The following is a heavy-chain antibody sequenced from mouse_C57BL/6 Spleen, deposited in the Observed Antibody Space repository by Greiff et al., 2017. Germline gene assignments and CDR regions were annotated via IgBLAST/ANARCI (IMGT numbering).Heavy chain of an antibody. D-gene: IGHD1-1*01. CDR2: ISDGGSYT. J-gene: IGHJ3*01. V-gene: IGHV5-4*03. CDR3: ARNHPYYGSSPAWFAY. Sequence: EVMLVESGGGLVKPGGSLKLSCAASGFTFSSYAMSWVRQTPEKRLEWVATISDGGSYTYYPDNVKGRFTISRDNAKNNLYLQMSHLKSEDAAMYYWARNHPYYGSSPAWFAYWGQGTLVTVSA. CDR1: GFTFSSYA.